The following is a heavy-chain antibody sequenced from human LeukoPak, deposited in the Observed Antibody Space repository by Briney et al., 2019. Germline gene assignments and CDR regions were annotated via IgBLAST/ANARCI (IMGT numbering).Heavy chain of an antibody. V-gene: IGHV3-53*01. Sequence: PGGSLRLSCAASGFTVSSNYMSWVRQAPGKGLEWVSVIYSGGSTYYADSVKGRFTISRDNSKNTLYLQMNSLRAEDTAVYYCARGGSGSYSPLDYWGQGTLVTVSS. CDR3: ARGGSGSYSPLDY. J-gene: IGHJ4*02. CDR1: GFTVSSNY. CDR2: IYSGGST. D-gene: IGHD3-10*01.